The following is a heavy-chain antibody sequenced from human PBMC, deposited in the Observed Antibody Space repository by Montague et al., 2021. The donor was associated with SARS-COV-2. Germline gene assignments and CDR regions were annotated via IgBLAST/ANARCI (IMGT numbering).Heavy chain of an antibody. D-gene: IGHD5-12*01. CDR3: ARGGGRLQYSYYYGMDV. J-gene: IGHJ6*02. CDR1: GGSMINNY. CDR2: IYYAGST. Sequence: SETLSLTCSVSGGSMINNYWSWIRQPPGKGLEWMGYIYYAGSTGYNPSXXSRATLSIDTSKNEFSLKLTSVTAADTAVYYCARGGGRLQYSYYYGMDVWGQGTTVTVSS. V-gene: IGHV4-59*01.